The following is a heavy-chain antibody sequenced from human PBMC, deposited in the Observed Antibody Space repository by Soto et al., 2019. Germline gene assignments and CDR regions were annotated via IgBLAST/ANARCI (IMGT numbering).Heavy chain of an antibody. CDR3: ARLYSSAWYGPGRY. CDR1: GFTFDDYG. V-gene: IGHV3-20*04. Sequence: EVQLVESGGGVVRPGGSLRLSCAASGFTFDDYGMSWVRQAPGKGLEWGSGINWNGGSTGYADSVKGRFTISRDNAKNSLFLQMNSLRAEDTALYYCARLYSSAWYGPGRYWGQGTLVSVSS. D-gene: IGHD6-19*01. J-gene: IGHJ4*02. CDR2: INWNGGST.